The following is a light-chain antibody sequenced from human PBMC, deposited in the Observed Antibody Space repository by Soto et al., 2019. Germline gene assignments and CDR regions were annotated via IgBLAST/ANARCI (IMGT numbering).Light chain of an antibody. CDR1: QNVLYSFNNKTY. J-gene: IGKJ1*01. CDR3: QQYYTTPRT. V-gene: IGKV4-1*01. Sequence: DIVMTQSPDSLTVSLGARATINCKSSQNVLYSFNNKTYLAWYQQKPGQPPKLLIYWASTRQSGVPDRFSGSGSWTDFTLTISSLQAEDVAVYYCQQYYTTPRTFGQGTKVEIK. CDR2: WAS.